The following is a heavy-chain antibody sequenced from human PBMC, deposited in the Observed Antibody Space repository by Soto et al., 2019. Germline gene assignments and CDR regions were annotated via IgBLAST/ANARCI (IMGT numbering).Heavy chain of an antibody. CDR1: GYTFTTYD. Sequence: QVPLVQSGAEVKKSGASVKVSCKASGYTFTTYDISWVRQAPGQGLEWMGWISAFNGNTNYAQKLQGRVTMTTDTSTSTAYMELRRLRSDGSAVYYCARAVSHFYHYYYMDVWGKGTTVTVSS. CDR2: ISAFNGNT. D-gene: IGHD2-8*01. CDR3: ARAVSHFYHYYYMDV. J-gene: IGHJ6*03. V-gene: IGHV1-18*01.